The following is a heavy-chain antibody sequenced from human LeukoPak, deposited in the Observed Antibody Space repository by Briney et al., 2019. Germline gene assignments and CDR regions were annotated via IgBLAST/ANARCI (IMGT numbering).Heavy chain of an antibody. D-gene: IGHD3-22*01. CDR2: IHYSGST. V-gene: IGHV4-59*01. J-gene: IGHJ4*02. CDR1: GGSISSYY. CDR3: ARVRDRSSYFYDLDY. Sequence: SETLSLTCTVSGGSISSYYWSWIRQPPGKGLEWIGCIHYSGSTNYNPSLKSRLTISVDTSKNQLSLKLSSVTAADTAVYYCARVRDRSSYFYDLDYWGQGTLVTVSS.